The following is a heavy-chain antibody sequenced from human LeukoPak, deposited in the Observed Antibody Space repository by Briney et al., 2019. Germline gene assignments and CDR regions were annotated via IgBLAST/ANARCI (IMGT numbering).Heavy chain of an antibody. CDR2: IYYSGTT. J-gene: IGHJ4*02. CDR1: GGSISRTTYY. D-gene: IGHD3-22*01. V-gene: IGHV4-39*07. CDR3: AREPWEGGSAYV. Sequence: KPSETLSLTCTVSGGSISRTTYYWGWIRQPPGKGLEWIGSIYYSGTTYYNPSLKSRVAISVDTSKNQLSLKLSSVTAADTAVYYCAREPWEGGSAYVWGQGTLVTVSS.